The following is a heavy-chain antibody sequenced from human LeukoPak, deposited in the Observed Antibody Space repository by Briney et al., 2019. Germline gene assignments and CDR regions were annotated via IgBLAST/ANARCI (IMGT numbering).Heavy chain of an antibody. D-gene: IGHD6-19*01. J-gene: IGHJ4*02. Sequence: SQTLSLTCTVSGGSISSGSYYWSWIRQPAGKGLEWIGRIHTSGSTNYNPSLKSRVTISVDKSKNQFSLKLSSVTAADTAVYYCASPNRGSSGHFPYWGQGTLVAVSS. CDR1: GGSISSGSYY. CDR2: IHTSGST. CDR3: ASPNRGSSGHFPY. V-gene: IGHV4-61*02.